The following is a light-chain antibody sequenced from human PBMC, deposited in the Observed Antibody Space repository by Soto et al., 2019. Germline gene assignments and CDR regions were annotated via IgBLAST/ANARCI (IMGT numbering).Light chain of an antibody. Sequence: EVVVTQSPATLSVSPGARATLSCRASQSISSGYLAWYQQKPGQAPRLLIYGASSRATGIPDRFSGSGSETDFTLTISRLEPEDFAVYYCQRYGTSLTWTFGQGTKVDIK. J-gene: IGKJ1*01. CDR3: QRYGTSLTWT. V-gene: IGKV3-20*01. CDR2: GAS. CDR1: QSISSGY.